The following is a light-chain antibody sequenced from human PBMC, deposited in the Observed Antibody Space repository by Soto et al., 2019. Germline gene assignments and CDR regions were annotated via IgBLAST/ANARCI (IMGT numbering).Light chain of an antibody. J-gene: IGKJ4*01. CDR3: QQYNSWPLT. Sequence: EILMAQSPATLSVSPGERATLSCRASQSVGANLAWYQQKPGQAPRLLIYGASTRATGVPARFSGSDSGTAFTLTISSLQPEDFALYYCQQYNSWPLTFGGGTTVEIK. V-gene: IGKV3-15*01. CDR2: GAS. CDR1: QSVGAN.